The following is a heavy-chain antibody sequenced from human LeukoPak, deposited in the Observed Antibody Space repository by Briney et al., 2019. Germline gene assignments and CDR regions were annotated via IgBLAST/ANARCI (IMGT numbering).Heavy chain of an antibody. D-gene: IGHD4-23*01. Sequence: GGSLRLSCAASGFTFSSYWMSWVRQAPGKGLEWVAFIRYDGSNNYYADSVKGRFTISRDNSKNTLYLQMNSLKAEGTAVYYCSAPVATNYWGQGTLVTVSS. V-gene: IGHV3-30*02. J-gene: IGHJ4*02. CDR1: GFTFSSYW. CDR3: SAPVATNY. CDR2: IRYDGSNN.